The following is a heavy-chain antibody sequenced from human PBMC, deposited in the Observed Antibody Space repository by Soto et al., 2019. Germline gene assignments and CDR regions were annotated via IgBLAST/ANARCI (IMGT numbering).Heavy chain of an antibody. CDR3: ARDFFAPPADSHYDYGDYYYYGMDV. J-gene: IGHJ6*02. V-gene: IGHV3-33*01. D-gene: IGHD4-17*01. Sequence: GGSLRLSCAASGFTFSSYGMHWVRQAPGKGLEWVAVIWYDGSNKYYADSVKGRFTISRDNSKNTLYLQMNSLRAEDTAVYYCARDFFAPPADSHYDYGDYYYYGMDVWGQGTTVTVSS. CDR1: GFTFSSYG. CDR2: IWYDGSNK.